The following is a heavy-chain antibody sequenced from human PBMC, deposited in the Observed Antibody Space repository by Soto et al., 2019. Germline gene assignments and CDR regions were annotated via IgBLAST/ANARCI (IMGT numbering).Heavy chain of an antibody. J-gene: IGHJ4*02. CDR2: ISSSGSTI. CDR1: GFTFSSYE. D-gene: IGHD4-4*01. CDR3: ASRRAYYSNYGRYFDY. Sequence: EVQLVESGGGLVQPGGSLRLSCAASGFTFSSYEMNWVRQAPGKGLEWVSYISSSGSTIYYADSVKGRFTISRDNAKNSLYLQMNSLRAEDTAVYYCASRRAYYSNYGRYFDYWGQGTLVTVSS. V-gene: IGHV3-48*03.